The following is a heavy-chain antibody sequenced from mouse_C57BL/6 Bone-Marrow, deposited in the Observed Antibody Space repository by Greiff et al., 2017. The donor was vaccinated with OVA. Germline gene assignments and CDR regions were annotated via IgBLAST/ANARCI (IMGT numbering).Heavy chain of an antibody. Sequence: EVKLMESGGGLVKPGGSLKLSCAASGFTFSSYTMSWVRQTPEKRLEWVATISGGGGNTYYPDSVKGRFTISRDNAKNTRYLQMSSLGSEDTALYYCARHEDYWGQGTTLTVSS. CDR2: ISGGGGNT. J-gene: IGHJ2*01. CDR3: ARHEDY. V-gene: IGHV5-9*01. CDR1: GFTFSSYT.